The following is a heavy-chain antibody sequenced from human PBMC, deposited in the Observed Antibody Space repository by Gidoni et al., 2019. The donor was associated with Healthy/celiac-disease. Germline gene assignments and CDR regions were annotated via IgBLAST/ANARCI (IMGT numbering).Heavy chain of an antibody. Sequence: QVQLVPSGAGVKKPGSSLKVSCKASGGTCSSQASSWVRQAPGQGLEWMGGIIPIFGTANYSQKFQGRVTITADKSTSTAYRELSSLRSEDTAVYYCARHGYSSSWRDYYYYYYMDVLGKGTTVTVSS. CDR1: GGTCSSQA. J-gene: IGHJ6*03. CDR3: ARHGYSSSWRDYYYYYYMDV. CDR2: IIPIFGTA. D-gene: IGHD6-6*01. V-gene: IGHV1-69*06.